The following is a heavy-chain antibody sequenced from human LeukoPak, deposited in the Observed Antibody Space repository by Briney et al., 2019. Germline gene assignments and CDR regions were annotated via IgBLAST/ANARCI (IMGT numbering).Heavy chain of an antibody. CDR3: AKETYDSSGYYFAYFDY. J-gene: IGHJ4*02. CDR2: ISYDGSLK. D-gene: IGHD3-22*01. CDR1: GFTFSSFG. V-gene: IGHV3-30*18. Sequence: GRSLRLSCAASGFTFSSFGMHWVRQAPGKGLEWVAIISYDGSLKYYADSVEGRFTISRDNSKNTLYLQISSLRVEDTAVYYCAKETYDSSGYYFAYFDYWGQGTLVTVSA.